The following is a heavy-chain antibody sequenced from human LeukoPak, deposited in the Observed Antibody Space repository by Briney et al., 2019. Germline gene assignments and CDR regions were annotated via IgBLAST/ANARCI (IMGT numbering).Heavy chain of an antibody. Sequence: GGSLRLSCAASGFTFSSYAMSWVRQAPGKGLEWVSGLIGSGGSTYYADSVKGRFTISRDSSKNTLYLQMNSLRAEDTAVYYCARGYSSGWYAEGRFDYWGQGTLVTVSS. V-gene: IGHV3-23*01. CDR2: LIGSGGST. CDR1: GFTFSSYA. J-gene: IGHJ4*02. CDR3: ARGYSSGWYAEGRFDY. D-gene: IGHD6-19*01.